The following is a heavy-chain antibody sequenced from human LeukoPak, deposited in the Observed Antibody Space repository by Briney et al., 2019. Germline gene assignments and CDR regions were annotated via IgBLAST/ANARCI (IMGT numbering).Heavy chain of an antibody. Sequence: GGSLRLSCAASGFTFSNYGFHWVRQAPGKGLEWVALISFDGSKKYFADSVKGRFTLSRDNSKNSLYLQMNSLRGEDTAVYYCAKDWNNWFDSWGQGTLVSASS. CDR2: ISFDGSKK. V-gene: IGHV3-30*18. J-gene: IGHJ5*01. D-gene: IGHD1-1*01. CDR3: AKDWNNWFDS. CDR1: GFTFSNYG.